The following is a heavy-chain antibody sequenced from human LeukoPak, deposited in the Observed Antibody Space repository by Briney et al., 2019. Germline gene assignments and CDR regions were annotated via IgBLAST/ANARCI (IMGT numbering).Heavy chain of an antibody. V-gene: IGHV4-31*03. CDR3: ARARPIRSGYFDY. Sequence: SETLSLTCTVSGGSISSGGYYWSWIRQHPGKGLEWIGYIYYSGSTYYNPSLKSRVTISVDTSKNQFSLKLSSVTAADTAVYYCARARPIRSGYFDYWGQGTLVTVSS. D-gene: IGHD6-6*01. J-gene: IGHJ4*02. CDR1: GGSISSGGYY. CDR2: IYYSGST.